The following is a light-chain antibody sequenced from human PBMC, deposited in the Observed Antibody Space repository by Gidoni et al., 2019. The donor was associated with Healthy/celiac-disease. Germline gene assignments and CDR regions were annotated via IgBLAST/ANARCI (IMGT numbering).Light chain of an antibody. Sequence: DTQITKSPSSLSASVGCRVTITCQASQDISNYLNWYQQKPGKAPKLLIYDASTLETGVPSRFSGSGSGTDFTFTISSLQPEDIATYYCQQYDNLPLTFGGGTKVEIK. J-gene: IGKJ4*01. CDR3: QQYDNLPLT. CDR2: DAS. V-gene: IGKV1-33*01. CDR1: QDISNY.